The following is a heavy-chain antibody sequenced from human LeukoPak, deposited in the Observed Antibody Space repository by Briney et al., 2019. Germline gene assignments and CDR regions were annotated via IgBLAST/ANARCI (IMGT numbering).Heavy chain of an antibody. V-gene: IGHV4-34*01. J-gene: IGHJ5*02. D-gene: IGHD6-13*01. Sequence: SETLSLTCAVYGGSFSGYYWSWIRQPPGKGLEWIGEINHSGNTNYNPSLKSRVTISVDTSKNQFSLKLSSVTAADTAVYYCAREVRYSSSWYGTGWFDPWGQGTLVTVSS. CDR3: AREVRYSSSWYGTGWFDP. CDR1: GGSFSGYY. CDR2: INHSGNT.